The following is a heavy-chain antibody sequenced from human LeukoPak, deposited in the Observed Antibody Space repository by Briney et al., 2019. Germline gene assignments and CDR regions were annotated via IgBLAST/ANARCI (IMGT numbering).Heavy chain of an antibody. Sequence: ASVKVSCKASGGTFSSYAISWVRQAPGQGLEWMGRIIPIFGTANYAQKLQGRVTMTTDTSTSTAYMELRSLRSDDTAVYYCARVAVAGTQLHFDYWGQGTLVTVSS. CDR3: ARVAVAGTQLHFDY. V-gene: IGHV1-69*05. D-gene: IGHD6-19*01. J-gene: IGHJ4*02. CDR1: GGTFSSYA. CDR2: IIPIFGTA.